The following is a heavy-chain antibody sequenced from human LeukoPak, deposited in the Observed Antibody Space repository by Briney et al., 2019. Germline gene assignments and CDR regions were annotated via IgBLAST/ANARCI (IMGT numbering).Heavy chain of an antibody. CDR1: GFTFSTYA. J-gene: IGHJ4*02. CDR2: ISSSGSTI. CDR3: AREGRGDSVDY. D-gene: IGHD4-17*01. Sequence: GGSLRLSCAASGFTFSTYALSWVRQAPGKGLEWVSYISSSGSTIYYADSVKGRFTISRDNAKNSLYLQMNSLRAEDTAVYYCAREGRGDSVDYWGQGTLVTVSS. V-gene: IGHV3-48*03.